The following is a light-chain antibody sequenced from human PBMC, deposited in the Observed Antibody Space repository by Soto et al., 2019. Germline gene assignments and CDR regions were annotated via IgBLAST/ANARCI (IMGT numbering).Light chain of an antibody. J-gene: IGLJ2*01. CDR3: SSYAGSNNFV. Sequence: QSALTQPPSASGSPGQSVTISCTGTSSDVGGYNYVSWYQQHPGKAPKLMIYEVSKRPSGVPDRFSGSKSGNTASLTVSGLQAEDEADYYCSSYAGSNNFVFGGGTMVTVL. CDR2: EVS. V-gene: IGLV2-8*01. CDR1: SSDVGGYNY.